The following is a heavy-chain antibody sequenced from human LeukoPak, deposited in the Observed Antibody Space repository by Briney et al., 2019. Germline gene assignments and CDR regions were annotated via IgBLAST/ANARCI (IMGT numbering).Heavy chain of an antibody. J-gene: IGHJ4*02. Sequence: SETLSLTCAVSGDSISTRNWWNWVRQPPGKGLDWIGEISHGGSTKYNPSLKNRVTISKDNSKNEFSLKLNSVAAADTAVYFCARSAGWWSLDYWGQGALVTVST. CDR3: ARSAGWWSLDY. V-gene: IGHV4-4*02. CDR2: ISHGGST. CDR1: GDSISTRNW. D-gene: IGHD2-8*02.